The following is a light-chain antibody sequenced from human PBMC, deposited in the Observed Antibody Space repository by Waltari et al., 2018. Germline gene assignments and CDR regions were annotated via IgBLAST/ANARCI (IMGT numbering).Light chain of an antibody. J-gene: IGKJ1*01. CDR3: QQYNNWPPSWT. Sequence: EIAMTQSPATLSVSPRERATLSCRASQSVRSYLAWYQQKPGQAPRLLIYGASTRATGIPARFSGSGSGTEFTLNISSLQSEDFAVYYCQQYNNWPPSWTFGQGTKVEIK. V-gene: IGKV3-15*01. CDR2: GAS. CDR1: QSVRSY.